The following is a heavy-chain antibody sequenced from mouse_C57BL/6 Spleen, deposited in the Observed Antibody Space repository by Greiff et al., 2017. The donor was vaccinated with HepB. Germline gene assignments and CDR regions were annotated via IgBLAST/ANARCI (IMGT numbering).Heavy chain of an antibody. V-gene: IGHV1-81*01. CDR1: GYTFTSYG. J-gene: IGHJ2*01. D-gene: IGHD3-2*02. CDR3: ARTGAQATPYYFDY. CDR2: IYPRSGNT. Sequence: VKLQQSGAELARPGASVKLSCKASGYTFTSYGISWVKQRTGQGLEWIGEIYPRSGNTYYNEKFKGKATLTADKSSSTAYMELRSLTSEDSAVYFCARTGAQATPYYFDYWGQGTTLTVSS.